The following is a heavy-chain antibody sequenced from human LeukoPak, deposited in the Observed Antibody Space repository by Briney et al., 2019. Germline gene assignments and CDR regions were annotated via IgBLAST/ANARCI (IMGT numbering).Heavy chain of an antibody. J-gene: IGHJ4*02. CDR2: ICPDGTVT. D-gene: IGHD3-22*01. CDR3: ARGSNYYDSSGLDY. CDR1: GFTFSTYC. Sequence: GGSLRLSCAASGFTFSTYCMHWVRQAPGEGPMWVSRICPDGTVTNYADSVKARFIISRDNARNTVYLQMNSLRVEDTAVYYCARGSNYYDSSGLDYWGQGTLVTVSS. V-gene: IGHV3-74*01.